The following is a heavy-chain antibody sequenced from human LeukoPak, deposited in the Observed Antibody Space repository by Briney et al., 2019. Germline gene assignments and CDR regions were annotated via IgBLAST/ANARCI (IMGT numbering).Heavy chain of an antibody. V-gene: IGHV3-33*08. Sequence: GGSLRLSCAASGFTFSSYGMHWVRQAPGKGLEWVAVIWYDGSNKYYADSVKGRFTISRDNSKNTLYLQMNSLRAEDTAVYYCARGYGSGSYDYLDYWGQGTLVTVSS. CDR3: ARGYGSGSYDYLDY. CDR2: IWYDGSNK. J-gene: IGHJ4*02. D-gene: IGHD3-10*01. CDR1: GFTFSSYG.